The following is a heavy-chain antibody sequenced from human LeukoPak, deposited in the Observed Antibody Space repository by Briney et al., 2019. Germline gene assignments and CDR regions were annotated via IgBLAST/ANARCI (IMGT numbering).Heavy chain of an antibody. J-gene: IGHJ6*03. CDR1: GFTFSSYS. D-gene: IGHD6-19*01. CDR3: ARIRQWLAPPSYYYYMDV. CDR2: ISSSSSYI. Sequence: GGSLRLSCAASGFTFSSYSMNWVRQAPGKGLEWVSSISSSSSYIYYADSVKGRFTISRDNAKNSLYLQMNSLRAEDTAVYYCARIRQWLAPPSYYYYMDVWGKGTTVTASS. V-gene: IGHV3-21*01.